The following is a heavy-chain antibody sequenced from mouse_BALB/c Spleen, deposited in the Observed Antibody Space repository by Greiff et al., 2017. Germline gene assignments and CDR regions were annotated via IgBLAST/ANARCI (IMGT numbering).Heavy chain of an antibody. CDR1: GYTFTSYN. Sequence: LQQHGAELVKPGASVKMSCKASGYTFTSYNMHWVKQTPGQGLEWIGAIYPGNGDTSYNQKFKGKATLTADKSSSTAYMQLSSLTSEDSAVYYCARERYAMDYWGQGTSVTVSS. V-gene: IGHV1-12*01. J-gene: IGHJ4*01. CDR2: IYPGNGDT. D-gene: IGHD2-14*01. CDR3: ARERYAMDY.